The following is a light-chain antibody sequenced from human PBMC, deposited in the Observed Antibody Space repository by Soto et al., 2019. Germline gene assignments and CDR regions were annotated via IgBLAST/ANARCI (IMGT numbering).Light chain of an antibody. Sequence: EIVLTQSPGTLSLSPGERATLSCRASQSVSSSYLAWYQQKPGQAPRLLIYGAFSRATGIPDRFSGSGSGTDFTLTIRRLEPEDFAVYYCQQYGISPTWTFGQGTKVEMK. V-gene: IGKV3-20*01. CDR2: GAF. CDR3: QQYGISPTWT. CDR1: QSVSSSY. J-gene: IGKJ1*01.